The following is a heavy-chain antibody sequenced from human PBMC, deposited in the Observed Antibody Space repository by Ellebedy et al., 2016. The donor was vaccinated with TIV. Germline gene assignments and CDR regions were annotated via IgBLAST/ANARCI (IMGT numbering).Heavy chain of an antibody. CDR3: AKGQGRASGSARGGWFDP. CDR1: GLTVIRDS. Sequence: PGGSLRLSCATSGLTVIRDSMNWVRQAPGKGLEWVASSSGPSSYIYYSDSVEGRFTISRDNAKKSLYPKMHFLRADDTAVYYCAKGQGRASGSARGGWFDPWGQGTLVTVSS. CDR2: SSGPSSYI. J-gene: IGHJ5*02. V-gene: IGHV3-21*01. D-gene: IGHD3-10*01.